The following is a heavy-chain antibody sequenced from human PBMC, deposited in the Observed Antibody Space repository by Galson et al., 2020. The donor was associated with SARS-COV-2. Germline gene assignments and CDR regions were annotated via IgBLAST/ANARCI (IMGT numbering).Heavy chain of an antibody. CDR2: IYSSGST. V-gene: IGHV4-61*02. CDR3: ARERLRGVTGWYGMDV. J-gene: IGHJ6*02. CDR1: GGSITDAPYY. D-gene: IGHD3-10*01. Sequence: TLSLTCSVSGGSITDAPYYWSWIRQPAGKGLEWIGRIYSSGSTNYNPSLKSRVTISVDTSKNQFSLKLTSVTAADTAVYYCARERLRGVTGWYGMDVWGQGTTVTVSS.